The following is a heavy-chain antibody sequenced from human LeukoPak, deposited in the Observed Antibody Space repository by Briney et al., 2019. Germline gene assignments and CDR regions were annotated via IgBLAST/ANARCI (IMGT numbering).Heavy chain of an antibody. J-gene: IGHJ1*01. CDR3: ARGSPGPAY. CDR2: ISRSGAYS. D-gene: IGHD3-10*01. V-gene: IGHV3-20*04. CDR1: GFTFTKHD. Sequence: GGSLRLSCDVSGFTFTKHDMSWFRRPPGKGLEWVSSISRSGAYSHYAASVRGRFTISRDNSNDTLFLQMTGLQVADTAIYYCARGSPGPAYWGRGTLVDVSS.